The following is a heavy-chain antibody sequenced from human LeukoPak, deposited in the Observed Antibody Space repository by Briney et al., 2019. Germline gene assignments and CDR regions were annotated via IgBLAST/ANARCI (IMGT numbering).Heavy chain of an antibody. D-gene: IGHD3-9*01. CDR2: INPNSGGT. J-gene: IGHJ4*02. CDR1: GDTFTGYY. Sequence: ASVKVSCKASGDTFTGYYMHWVRQTPGQGLEWIAWINPNSGGTNYAQKFQGRVTMTRDTSISTAYMELSRLRSDDTAVYYCARDNDILTGYYDYWGQGTLVTVSS. CDR3: ARDNDILTGYYDY. V-gene: IGHV1-2*02.